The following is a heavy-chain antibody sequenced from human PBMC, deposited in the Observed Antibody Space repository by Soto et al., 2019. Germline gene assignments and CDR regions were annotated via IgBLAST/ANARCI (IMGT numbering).Heavy chain of an antibody. CDR1: GYTFTRSG. Sequence: QVQLVQSGAEVKKPGASVKVSCKASGYTFTRSGISWVRQAPGQGPEWMGWISSYNGDTNYAQTFQGRVTMTTDTSTSTGYMELRSLISDDTAVYYCARAGVAPYYYYGMDVWGQGTPVTVSS. V-gene: IGHV1-18*01. J-gene: IGHJ6*02. CDR3: ARAGVAPYYYYGMDV. D-gene: IGHD5-12*01. CDR2: ISSYNGDT.